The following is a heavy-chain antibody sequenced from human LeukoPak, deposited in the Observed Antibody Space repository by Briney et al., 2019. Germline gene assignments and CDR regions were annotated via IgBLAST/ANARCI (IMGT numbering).Heavy chain of an antibody. CDR1: GGAILRRRYN. J-gene: IGHJ4*02. Sequence: PSETLSLTRTVTGGAILRRRYNSRWIRQPPGKGPEWIGSIYYSGNTYYNPSLKSRVTISVDTSTGQYSRKLSYVTAADTAVINFARMYTDNRPPCYCGQGTLVTVSS. D-gene: IGHD1-14*01. CDR2: IYYSGNT. CDR3: ARMYTDNRPPCY. V-gene: IGHV4-39*01.